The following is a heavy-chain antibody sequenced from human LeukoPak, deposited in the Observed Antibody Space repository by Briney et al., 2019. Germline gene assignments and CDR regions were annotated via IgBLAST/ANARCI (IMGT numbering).Heavy chain of an antibody. D-gene: IGHD2-8*01. Sequence: SGGSLRLSCATSGFTFSDYYMSWIRQAPGKGLEWLSYISGSGSDINYADSVKGRFTISRDNAKNSLYLQMNSLRAEDTAVYYCATGAEYCTNGVCYRFDYWGQGTLVTVSS. CDR2: ISGSGSDI. J-gene: IGHJ4*02. V-gene: IGHV3-11*06. CDR3: ATGAEYCTNGVCYRFDY. CDR1: GFTFSDYY.